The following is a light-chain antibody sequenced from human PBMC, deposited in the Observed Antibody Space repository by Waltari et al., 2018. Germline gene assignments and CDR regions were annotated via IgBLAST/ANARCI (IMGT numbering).Light chain of an antibody. CDR2: WAS. V-gene: IGKV4-1*01. CDR1: RSVFYSPNNKNY. Sequence: DIVMTQSPDCLAVSLGESATIHCKSSRSVFYSPNNKNYLSWYQQKPGQPPKLLIYWASTRESGVPDRFSGSGSGTDFTLTIDSLQAEDVALYYCQQYYGSPFTFGGGTKVEIK. CDR3: QQYYGSPFT. J-gene: IGKJ4*01.